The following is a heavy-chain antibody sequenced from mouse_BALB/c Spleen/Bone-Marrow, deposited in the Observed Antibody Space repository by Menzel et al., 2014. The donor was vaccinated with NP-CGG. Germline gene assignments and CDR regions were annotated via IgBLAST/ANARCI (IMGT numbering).Heavy chain of an antibody. CDR3: ARHPSYYRAMDY. V-gene: IGHV2-6-1*01. Sequence: VQLQQSGPGLVAPSQSLSITCTLSGFSLTSYGVHWVRQPPGKGLEWLVVIWSDGSTTYNSALKSRLSISKDNSKSQVFLKMNSLQTDDTAMYYCARHPSYYRAMDYWGQGTSVTVSS. J-gene: IGHJ4*01. D-gene: IGHD2-14*01. CDR2: IWSDGST. CDR1: GFSLTSYG.